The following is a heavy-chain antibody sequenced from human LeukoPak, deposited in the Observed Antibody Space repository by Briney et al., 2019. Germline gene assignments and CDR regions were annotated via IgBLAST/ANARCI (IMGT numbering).Heavy chain of an antibody. Sequence: GGSLRLSCAASGFSFSSYRMNWVRQAPGKGLEWVSCVSGSGSTTYYADSVKGRFTISRDNSKNTLSLQMDSLRAEDTAVYYCARDDRGSGLGPPHDYWGPGTLVTVSS. V-gene: IGHV3-48*01. CDR3: ARDDRGSGLGPPHDY. CDR1: GFSFSSYR. CDR2: VSGSGSTT. J-gene: IGHJ4*02. D-gene: IGHD3-16*01.